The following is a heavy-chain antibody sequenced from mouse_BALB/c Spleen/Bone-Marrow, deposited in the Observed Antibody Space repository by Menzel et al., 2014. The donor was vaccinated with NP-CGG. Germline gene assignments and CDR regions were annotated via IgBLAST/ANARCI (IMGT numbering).Heavy chain of an antibody. CDR3: ARAIYYGYDDGGPFAY. Sequence: VQLQQSGAELVRPGTSVKVSCKASAYAFTNYLIEWIKKRSGQGLEWIGAINPGSDSSTYNEKFRGKATLTADNSSSTAYMQLSSLTSDDSAVYFCARAIYYGYDDGGPFAYWGQGTLVTVSA. J-gene: IGHJ3*01. V-gene: IGHV1-54*01. D-gene: IGHD2-2*01. CDR2: INPGSDSS. CDR1: AYAFTNYL.